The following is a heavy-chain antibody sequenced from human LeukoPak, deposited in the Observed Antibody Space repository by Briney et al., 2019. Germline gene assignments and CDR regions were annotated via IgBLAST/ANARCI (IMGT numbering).Heavy chain of an antibody. D-gene: IGHD3-10*01. CDR2: IYSGGST. J-gene: IGHJ6*03. Sequence: PGGSLRLSCAASGFTVSSNYMSWVRQAPGKGLEWVSVIYSGGSTYYADSVKGRFTISRDNSKNTLYLQMNSLRAEDTAVYYCSGSYYRFFNYYYMDVWGKGTTVTISS. V-gene: IGHV3-66*01. CDR1: GFTVSSNY. CDR3: SGSYYRFFNYYYMDV.